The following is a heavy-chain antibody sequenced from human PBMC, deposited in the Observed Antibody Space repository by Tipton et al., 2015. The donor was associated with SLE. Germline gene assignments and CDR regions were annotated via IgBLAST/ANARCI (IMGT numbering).Heavy chain of an antibody. CDR3: ARARRTTSSHFDY. V-gene: IGHV4-31*03. Sequence: LSCTVSGGSISRIGYYWSWIRQHPGKGLEWIGYIYHTGSTYYNPSLESRLTISIDTSKNQFSLRLTSMTPADTALYYCARARRTTSSHFDYWGQGTLVTVSS. D-gene: IGHD1-14*01. J-gene: IGHJ4*02. CDR2: IYHTGST. CDR1: GGSISRIGYY.